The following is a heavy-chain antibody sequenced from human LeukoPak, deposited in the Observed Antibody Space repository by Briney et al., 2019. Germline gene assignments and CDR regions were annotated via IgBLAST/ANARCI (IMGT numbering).Heavy chain of an antibody. Sequence: PSETLSLTCTVSGGSISSGGYYWSWIRQHPGKGLEWIVYIYYSGSTYYNPSLKSRVTISVDTSKNQFSLKLSSVTAADTAVYYCARQRRGASSTRPPNWFDPWGQGTLVTVSS. D-gene: IGHD2-2*01. V-gene: IGHV4-31*03. CDR1: GGSISSGGYY. CDR2: IYYSGST. CDR3: ARQRRGASSTRPPNWFDP. J-gene: IGHJ5*02.